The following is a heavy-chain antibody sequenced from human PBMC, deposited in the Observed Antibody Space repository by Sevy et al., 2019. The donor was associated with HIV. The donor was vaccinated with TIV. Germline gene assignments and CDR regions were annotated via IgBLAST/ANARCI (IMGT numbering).Heavy chain of an antibody. V-gene: IGHV2-5*02. J-gene: IGHJ4*02. D-gene: IGHD4-17*01. CDR2: IYWDDDK. CDR3: ARFNYGDYTAYFDF. CDR1: GFSLSTSGVG. Sequence: SGPTLVNPTQTLTLTCTFSGFSLSTSGVGVGWIRLPPGKALEWLTLIYWDDDKRYSPSLKSGLTITKDTSKSQVVLTMTNMDPVDTATYFCARFNYGDYTAYFDFWGQGTLVTVSS.